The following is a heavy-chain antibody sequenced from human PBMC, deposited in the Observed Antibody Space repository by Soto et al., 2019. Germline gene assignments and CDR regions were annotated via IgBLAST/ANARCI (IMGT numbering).Heavy chain of an antibody. V-gene: IGHV3-33*08. CDR2: IWFDGSNK. Sequence: PGGSLRLSCAASGFTVSSNYMSWFRQAPGKGLEWLAIIWFDGSNKWYADSVKGRFIISRDDSKNMVYLQMNSLRVDDTAIYYCTRANTSPFDFWGRGTLVTVPQ. CDR3: TRANTSPFDF. CDR1: GFTVSSNY. J-gene: IGHJ4*02.